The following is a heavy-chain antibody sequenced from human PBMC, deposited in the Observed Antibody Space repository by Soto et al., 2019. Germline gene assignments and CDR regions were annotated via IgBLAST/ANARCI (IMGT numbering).Heavy chain of an antibody. CDR3: ANEALYYYDSSGAIDY. Sequence: GGSLSLSCAASGFTFSSYAMSWVRQAPGKGLEWVSAISGSGGSTYYADSVKGRFTISRDNSKNTLYLQMNSLRAEDTAVYYCANEALYYYDSSGAIDYWGQGTLVTVSS. CDR1: GFTFSSYA. V-gene: IGHV3-23*01. D-gene: IGHD3-22*01. CDR2: ISGSGGST. J-gene: IGHJ4*02.